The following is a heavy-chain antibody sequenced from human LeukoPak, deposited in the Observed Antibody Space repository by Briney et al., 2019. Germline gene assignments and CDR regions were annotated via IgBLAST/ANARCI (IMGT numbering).Heavy chain of an antibody. CDR3: AKAAAGSQHSYYYYYYLDV. Sequence: LGASVKVSCKASGYTFTSYGISWVRQAPGQGLEWMGWISAYNGNTNYAQKFQGRVTMTRDTSISTAYMELSRLRSDDTAVYYCAKAAAGSQHSYYYYYYLDVWGTGTTVTISS. CDR1: GYTFTSYG. D-gene: IGHD6-13*01. J-gene: IGHJ6*03. V-gene: IGHV1-18*01. CDR2: ISAYNGNT.